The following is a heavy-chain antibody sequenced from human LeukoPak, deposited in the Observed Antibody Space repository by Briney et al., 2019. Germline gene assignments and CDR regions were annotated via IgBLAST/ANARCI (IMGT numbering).Heavy chain of an antibody. V-gene: IGHV3-23*01. CDR1: GFSFDRFG. CDR2: ISSGGGST. CDR3: AILDYYDTSGLDY. J-gene: IGHJ4*02. D-gene: IGHD3-22*01. Sequence: GGSLRLSCAASGFSFDRFGMSWVRQAPGKGLEWLSAISSGGGSTYYADSVKGRFTISRDNSKNTVFLQMNSLRAEDTAVYYCAILDYYDTSGLDYWGQGTLVTVSS.